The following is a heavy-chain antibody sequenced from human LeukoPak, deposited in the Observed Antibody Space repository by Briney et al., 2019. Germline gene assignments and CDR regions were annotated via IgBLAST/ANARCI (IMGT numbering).Heavy chain of an antibody. J-gene: IGHJ4*02. Sequence: ASVKVSCKASGYTFTSYYLHWVRQAPGQGLEWMGIINPSGGSTRYAQKFQGRVTMTRDTSTSTVYMELSSLTSEDAAVYYCARGPATGTAWPFDYWGQGTLVTVSS. CDR1: GYTFTSYY. CDR3: ARGPATGTAWPFDY. V-gene: IGHV1-46*01. D-gene: IGHD6-13*01. CDR2: INPSGGST.